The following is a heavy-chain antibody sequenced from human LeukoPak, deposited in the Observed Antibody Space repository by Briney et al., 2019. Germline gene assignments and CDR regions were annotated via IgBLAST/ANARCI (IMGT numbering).Heavy chain of an antibody. Sequence: PGGSLRLSCAGSGFSFSSYGMHWVRQAPGKGLEWVAFIRYDGSNKYYADSVKGRFTISRDSSKNTLILQMNSLRPEDTAVYYCAKGYGTTWPDYYYMDVWGKGTTVTMSS. CDR3: AKGYGTTWPDYYYMDV. V-gene: IGHV3-30*02. CDR1: GFSFSSYG. CDR2: IRYDGSNK. J-gene: IGHJ6*03. D-gene: IGHD1-14*01.